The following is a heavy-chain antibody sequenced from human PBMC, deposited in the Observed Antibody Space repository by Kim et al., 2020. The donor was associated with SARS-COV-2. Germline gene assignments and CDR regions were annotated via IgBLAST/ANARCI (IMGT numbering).Heavy chain of an antibody. J-gene: IGHJ6*02. V-gene: IGHV1-18*01. D-gene: IGHD6-13*01. Sequence: ASVKVSCKASGYTFTSYGISWVRQAPGQGLEWMGWISAYNGNTNYAQKLQGRVTMTTDTSTSTAYMELRSLRSDDTAVYYCARELLSSWYHYYYYGMDVWGQGTTVTVSS. CDR2: ISAYNGNT. CDR1: GYTFTSYG. CDR3: ARELLSSWYHYYYYGMDV.